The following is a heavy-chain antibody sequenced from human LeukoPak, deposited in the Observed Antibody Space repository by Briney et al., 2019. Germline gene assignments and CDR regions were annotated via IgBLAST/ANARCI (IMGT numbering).Heavy chain of an antibody. CDR3: ASGDVYYDY. CDR2: ISILYGNT. CDR1: GYTFTSYG. J-gene: IGHJ4*02. D-gene: IGHD7-27*01. Sequence: ASVKVSCKASGYTFTSYGISWVRQAPGQGLEWMGSISILYGNTNYEQKFQGRVTLTTDTSTSTVYMELRSLRSEDTALYYCASGDVYYDYWGQGTLVTVSS. V-gene: IGHV1-18*01.